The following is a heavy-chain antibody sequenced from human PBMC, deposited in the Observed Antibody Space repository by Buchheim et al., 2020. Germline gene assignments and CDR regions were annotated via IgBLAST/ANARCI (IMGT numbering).Heavy chain of an antibody. CDR2: IKPDGSEM. J-gene: IGHJ4*02. CDR3: AKEHCSGGSCYVGLDY. CDR1: GFTFSSYW. Sequence: EVLLVESGGGLVQPGGSLRLSCATSGFTFSSYWMTWVRRAPGRGLEWVANIKPDGSEMYYVDSVKGRFIIFRGNPENSLYLQMNSLRAEDTAVYYCAKEHCSGGSCYVGLDYWGQGTL. D-gene: IGHD2-15*01. V-gene: IGHV3-7*04.